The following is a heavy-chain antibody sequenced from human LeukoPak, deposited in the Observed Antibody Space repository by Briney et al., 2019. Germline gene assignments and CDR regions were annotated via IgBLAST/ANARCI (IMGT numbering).Heavy chain of an antibody. D-gene: IGHD6-13*01. CDR2: ISSRSSVI. CDR3: ARKTYDASWYTDY. CDR1: GFTFSSYS. Sequence: PGGSLRLSCAGSGFTFSSYSTNWVRQAPGKGLEWVSYISSRSSVIKYGDSVRGRFTISRDDAKNSLYLHMSSLRAEDTAVYYCARKTYDASWYTDYWGQGTLVTVSS. J-gene: IGHJ4*02. V-gene: IGHV3-48*04.